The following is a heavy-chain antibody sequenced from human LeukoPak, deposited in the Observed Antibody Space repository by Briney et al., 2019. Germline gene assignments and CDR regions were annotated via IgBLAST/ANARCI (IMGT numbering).Heavy chain of an antibody. CDR2: INPSGGSI. D-gene: IGHD5-18*01. J-gene: IGHJ4*02. V-gene: IGHV1-46*01. Sequence: ASVKVSCKASRYTFTNYYIHWVRQATGQGLEWMGIINPSGGSISYPQKFHGRVTMTRDTSTSTVYMELSSLRSDETTVYYCARDLQDTARVTPKFDSWGQGTLVTVSS. CDR3: ARDLQDTARVTPKFDS. CDR1: RYTFTNYY.